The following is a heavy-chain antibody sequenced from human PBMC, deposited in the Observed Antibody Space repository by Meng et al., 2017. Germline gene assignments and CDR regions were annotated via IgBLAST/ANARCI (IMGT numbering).Heavy chain of an antibody. CDR2: ISYDGSNK. CDR3: AHFDY. V-gene: IGHV3-30*01. Sequence: QGRLGESGGGVVHHGRSLRLSCAASGFTFSSYAMHWVRQAPGKGLEWVAVISYDGSNKYYADSVKGRFTISRDNSKNTLYLQMNSLRAEDTAVYYCAHFDYWGQGTLVTVSS. CDR1: GFTFSSYA. J-gene: IGHJ4*02.